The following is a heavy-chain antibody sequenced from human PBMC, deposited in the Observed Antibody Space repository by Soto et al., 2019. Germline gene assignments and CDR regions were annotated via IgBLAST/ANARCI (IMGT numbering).Heavy chain of an antibody. CDR1: GGSISSCSYY. D-gene: IGHD6-19*01. CDR3: ARHDGGSGWYFGFDY. CDR2: IYYSGST. J-gene: IGHJ4*02. V-gene: IGHV4-39*01. Sequence: PSETLSLTCTVSGGSISSCSYYWGWIRQPPGKGLEWIGSIYYSGSTYYNPSLKSRVTISVDTSKNQFSLKLSSVTAADTAVYYCARHDGGSGWYFGFDYWGQGTLVTVSS.